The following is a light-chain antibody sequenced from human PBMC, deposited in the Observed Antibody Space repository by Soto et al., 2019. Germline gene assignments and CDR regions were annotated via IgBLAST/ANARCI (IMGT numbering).Light chain of an antibody. J-gene: IGKJ5*01. CDR1: QIVSTN. Sequence: EIVLTQSPATLSVSPGARATLSCRASQIVSTNLAWYQKKPGQPPRLLIHGASTRAAGIPTRFSGSGSETEFTLTISSLQSEDFAVYHCQQYSDWPITFGQGTRLEI. CDR3: QQYSDWPIT. V-gene: IGKV3-15*01. CDR2: GAS.